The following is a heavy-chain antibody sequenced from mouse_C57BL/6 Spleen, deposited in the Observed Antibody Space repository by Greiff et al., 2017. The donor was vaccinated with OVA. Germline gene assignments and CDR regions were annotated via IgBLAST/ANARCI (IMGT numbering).Heavy chain of an antibody. Sequence: QVQLKQPGAELVRPGSSVKLSCKASGYTFTSYWMHWVKQRPIQGLEWIGNIDPSDSETHYNQKFKDKATLTVDKSSSTAYMQLSSLTSEDSAVYYCARMSSGYDYWGQGTTLTVSS. CDR1: GYTFTSYW. J-gene: IGHJ2*01. CDR3: ARMSSGYDY. D-gene: IGHD3-2*02. CDR2: IDPSDSET. V-gene: IGHV1-52*01.